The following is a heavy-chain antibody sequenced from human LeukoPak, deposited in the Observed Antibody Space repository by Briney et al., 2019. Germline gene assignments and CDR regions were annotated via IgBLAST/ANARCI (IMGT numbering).Heavy chain of an antibody. D-gene: IGHD5-24*01. CDR2: ISAYNGNT. CDR3: ARWLQLFIAFDI. J-gene: IGHJ3*02. Sequence: APVKASCTASGYTFTSYGISWVRQAPGQGLEWMGWISAYNGNTNYAQKLQGRVTMTTDTSTSTAYMELRSLRSDDTAVYYCARWLQLFIAFDIWGQRTVVTLSS. CDR1: GYTFTSYG. V-gene: IGHV1-18*01.